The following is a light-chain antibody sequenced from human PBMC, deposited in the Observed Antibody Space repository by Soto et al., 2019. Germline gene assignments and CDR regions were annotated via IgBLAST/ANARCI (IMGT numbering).Light chain of an antibody. CDR3: QQYNNWWR. CDR2: GAP. V-gene: IGKV3-15*01. J-gene: IGKJ1*01. CDR1: QSVNSK. Sequence: EIVISQSPATLSVSPGERATLSFRASQSVNSKLAWYQQKPGRAPRLLIYGAPTRATGIPARFNGSGSGTEFTLTISSLQSEDFAVYYCQQYNNWWRFGQGTKVDI.